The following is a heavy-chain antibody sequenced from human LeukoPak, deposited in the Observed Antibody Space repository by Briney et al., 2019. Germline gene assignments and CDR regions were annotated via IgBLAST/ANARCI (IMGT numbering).Heavy chain of an antibody. D-gene: IGHD4-11*01. V-gene: IGHV3-21*04. J-gene: IGHJ4*02. CDR3: ARGIKPHDYSNYGSLGY. CDR1: GFTFSDYS. Sequence: PGGSLRLSCAASGFTFSDYSMNWVRQAPGKGLEWVASISSSSPYIYYTDSVKGRFTISGDNAKNSLYLQMNSLRAEDTAVYYCARGIKPHDYSNYGSLGYWGQGTLVTVSS. CDR2: ISSSSPYI.